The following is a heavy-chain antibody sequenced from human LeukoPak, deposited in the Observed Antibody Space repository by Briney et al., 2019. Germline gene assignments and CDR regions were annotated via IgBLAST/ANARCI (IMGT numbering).Heavy chain of an antibody. V-gene: IGHV3-23*01. CDR2: ISGSGGST. D-gene: IGHD3-22*01. CDR3: AKVGAYYDSSGYDY. Sequence: PGGSLRLSCAASGFTFSSYAMSWVRQAPGKGLEWVSAISGSGGSTYYADSVKGRFTISRDNSKNTLYLQMNSLRAEDTDVYYCAKVGAYYDSSGYDYWGQGTLVTVSS. CDR1: GFTFSSYA. J-gene: IGHJ4*02.